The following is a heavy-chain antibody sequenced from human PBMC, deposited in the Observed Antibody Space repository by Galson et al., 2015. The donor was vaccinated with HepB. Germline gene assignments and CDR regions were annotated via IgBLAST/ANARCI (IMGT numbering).Heavy chain of an antibody. Sequence: SLRLSCAASGFTFSSYGMHWVRQAPGKGLEWVAVISYDGGTKFHADSVKGRFTISRDNSKNTLYLQMNSLRVEDTAMYFCAKDRYSDSLRPDYFDYWGQGTLVTVSS. CDR3: AKDRYSDSLRPDYFDY. CDR1: GFTFSSYG. D-gene: IGHD5-12*01. CDR2: ISYDGGTK. V-gene: IGHV3-30*18. J-gene: IGHJ4*02.